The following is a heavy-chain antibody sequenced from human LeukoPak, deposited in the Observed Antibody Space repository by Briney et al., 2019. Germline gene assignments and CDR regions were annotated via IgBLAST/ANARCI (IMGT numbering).Heavy chain of an antibody. D-gene: IGHD3-3*01. V-gene: IGHV4-30-2*01. Sequence: PSQTLSLTCTVSGGSISSGGYYWSWIRQPPGKGLEWIGYIYHSGSTYYNPSLKSRVTISVDRSENQFSLKLSSVTAADTAVYYCARGLSFSSQDLWGQGTLVTVSS. CDR2: IYHSGST. CDR1: GGSISSGGYY. CDR3: ARGLSFSSQDL. J-gene: IGHJ5*02.